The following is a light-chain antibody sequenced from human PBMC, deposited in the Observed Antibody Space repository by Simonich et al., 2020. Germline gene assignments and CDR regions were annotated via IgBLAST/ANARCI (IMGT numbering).Light chain of an antibody. CDR2: EVS. Sequence: QSALTQPPSPSGSPGQSAPISSTGTSSDVGGFNYVSWYQQHPGKAPKLRIYEVSKRPSGVSNRSSGSKAGNTASLTISGLQAEDEADYYCSSYTSSSTLVFGGGTKLTVL. V-gene: IGLV2-14*01. CDR3: SSYTSSSTLV. J-gene: IGLJ3*02. CDR1: SSDVGGFNY.